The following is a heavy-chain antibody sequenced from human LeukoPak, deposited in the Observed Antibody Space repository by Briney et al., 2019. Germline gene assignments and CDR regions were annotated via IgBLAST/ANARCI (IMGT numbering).Heavy chain of an antibody. CDR2: IIPILGIA. V-gene: IGHV1-69*04. CDR1: GGTFSSYA. Sequence: GASVKVSCKASGGTFSSYAISWVRQAPGQGLEWMGRIIPILGIANYAQKFHGRVTITADKSTSTAYMELSSLRSEDTAVYYCATGSSSSSIFYWGQGTLVTVSS. CDR3: ATGSSSSSIFY. J-gene: IGHJ4*02. D-gene: IGHD6-6*01.